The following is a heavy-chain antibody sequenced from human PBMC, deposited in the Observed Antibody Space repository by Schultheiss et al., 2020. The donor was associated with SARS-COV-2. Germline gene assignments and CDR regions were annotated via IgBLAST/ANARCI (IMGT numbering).Heavy chain of an antibody. CDR1: GGSFSGYY. J-gene: IGHJ6*02. CDR3: ARALAVDGMDV. CDR2: IYHSGST. Sequence: SETLSLTCTVYGGSFSGYYWSWIRQPPGKGLEWIGSIYHSGSTYYNPSLKSRLSISVDTSKNQFSLKLNSVTAADTAVYYCARALAVDGMDVWGQGTTVTVSS. V-gene: IGHV4-34*01.